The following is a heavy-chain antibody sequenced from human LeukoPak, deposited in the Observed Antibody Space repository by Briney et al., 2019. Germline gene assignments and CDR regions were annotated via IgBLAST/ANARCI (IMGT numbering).Heavy chain of an antibody. CDR2: IKSKTDGGTT. J-gene: IGHJ4*02. D-gene: IGHD3-22*01. CDR3: TTYYYDSSGYLWDDY. V-gene: IGHV3-15*01. CDR1: GFTFSNAW. Sequence: GGSLRLSCAASGFTFSNAWMSWVRQAPGKGLEWVGRIKSKTDGGTTDYAAPVKGRFTISRDDSKNTLYLQMNSLKTEDTAVYYCTTYYYDSSGYLWDDYWGQGTLVTVSS.